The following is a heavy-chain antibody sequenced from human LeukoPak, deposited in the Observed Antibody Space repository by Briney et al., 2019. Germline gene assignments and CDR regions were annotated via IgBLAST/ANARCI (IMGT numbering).Heavy chain of an antibody. Sequence: PGGSLRLSCAVSGSTSGFTFSTRWMHWVRQAPGKGLVWVSLVKTDGSSTNYADSVKGRFTVSRDNAKNTLYLQMNNLRVEDTALYYCHPLGYTSNWGQGTLVTVSS. CDR2: VKTDGSST. D-gene: IGHD6-19*01. CDR1: GFTFSTRW. J-gene: IGHJ4*02. CDR3: HPLGYTSN. V-gene: IGHV3-74*01.